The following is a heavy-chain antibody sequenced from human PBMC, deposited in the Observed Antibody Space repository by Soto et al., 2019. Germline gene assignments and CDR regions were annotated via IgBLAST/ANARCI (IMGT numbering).Heavy chain of an antibody. J-gene: IGHJ6*02. CDR3: AKNQNLDYDILTGYLALSYYYYGMDV. CDR1: GFTFSSYA. CDR2: ISGSGGST. V-gene: IGHV3-23*01. Sequence: PGGSLRLSCAASGFTFSSYATSWVRQAPGKGLEWVSAISGSGGSTYYADSVKGRFTISRDNSKNTLYLQMNSLRAEDTAVYYCAKNQNLDYDILTGYLALSYYYYGMDVWGQGTTVTVSS. D-gene: IGHD3-9*01.